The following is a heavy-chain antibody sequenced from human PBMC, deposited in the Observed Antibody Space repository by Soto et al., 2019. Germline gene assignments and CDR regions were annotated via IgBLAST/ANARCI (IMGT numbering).Heavy chain of an antibody. V-gene: IGHV3-11*01. CDR3: ARMGPRAARPTY. CDR2: VSSSGTTV. Sequence: QVQLVESGGGLVEPGGYLRLSCAASGFTFSDYDMSWIRQAPGKGLEWVSFVSSSGTTVYYADSVKGRFTISRDNAKKSLYLQMNTLRVDDTAVYYCARMGPRAARPTYWGQGTLVTVSS. CDR1: GFTFSDYD. D-gene: IGHD6-6*01. J-gene: IGHJ4*02.